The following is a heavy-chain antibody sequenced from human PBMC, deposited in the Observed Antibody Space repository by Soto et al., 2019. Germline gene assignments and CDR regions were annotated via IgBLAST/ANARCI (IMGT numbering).Heavy chain of an antibody. V-gene: IGHV4-4*07. J-gene: IGHJ1*01. CDR1: GTYISEFS. CDR2: LHINGVT. CDR3: ARETGENWTYEAH. Sequence: QVQQQESGPGLVKPSDTLSLICSVSGTYISEFSWSWIRQPAGKGLEWIGRLHINGVTQYNPSFKTRVNMSIDTSRNHFSLNLQSATAADTAVYYCARETGENWTYEAHWGQGTLVTVSS. D-gene: IGHD1-7*01.